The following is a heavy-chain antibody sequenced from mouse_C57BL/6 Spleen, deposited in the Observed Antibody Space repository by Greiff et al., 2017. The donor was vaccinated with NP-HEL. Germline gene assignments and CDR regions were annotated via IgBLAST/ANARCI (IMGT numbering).Heavy chain of an antibody. CDR2: IHPSDSAT. Sequence: QVQLQQPGAELVKPGASVKVSCKASGSTFTSYWMHWVTQRPGQGLEWIGRIHPSDSATNYNQKFKGKATLTVDKSSSTAYMQLSSLTSEDSAVYYCAISPIYYDYDGYWGQGTTLTVSS. CDR1: GSTFTSYW. J-gene: IGHJ2*01. D-gene: IGHD2-4*01. V-gene: IGHV1-74*01. CDR3: AISPIYYDYDGY.